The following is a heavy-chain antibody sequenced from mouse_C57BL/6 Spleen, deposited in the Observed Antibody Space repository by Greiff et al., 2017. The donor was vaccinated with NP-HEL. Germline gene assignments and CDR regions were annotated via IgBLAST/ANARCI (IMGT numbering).Heavy chain of an antibody. J-gene: IGHJ3*01. D-gene: IGHD1-1*02. CDR3: ASCGSGFAY. CDR1: GYTFTSYW. CDR2: IHPNSGST. V-gene: IGHV1-64*01. Sequence: VQLQQPGAELVKPGASVKLSCKASGYTFTSYWMHWVKQRPGQGLEWIGMIHPNSGSTNYNEKFKSKATLTVDKSSSTAYMQLSSLTSADSAVSCCASCGSGFAYWGQGTLVTVSA.